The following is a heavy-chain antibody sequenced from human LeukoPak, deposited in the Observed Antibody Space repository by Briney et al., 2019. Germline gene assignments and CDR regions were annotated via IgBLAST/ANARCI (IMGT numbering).Heavy chain of an antibody. CDR2: ISGSGGGR. V-gene: IGHV3-23*01. CDR1: GFTFSSYV. Sequence: GGSLRLSCAVSGFTFSSYVMSWVRQAPGKGLEWVSTISGSGGGRYYADSVKGRFTISRDNSKNTLFLQMNSLRDEDTAVYYCAKHYYDSSGTPRYFDYWGQGNLVTVSS. CDR3: AKHYYDSSGTPRYFDY. J-gene: IGHJ4*02. D-gene: IGHD3-22*01.